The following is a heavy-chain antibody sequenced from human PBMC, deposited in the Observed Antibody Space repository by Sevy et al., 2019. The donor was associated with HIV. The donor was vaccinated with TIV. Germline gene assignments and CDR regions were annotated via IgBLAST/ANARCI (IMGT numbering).Heavy chain of an antibody. Sequence: SETLSLTYTVSGASVSSAGHYWSWIRQPPGKGLEWIGYIFYSSNTNYNPSLKSRVTISVDTSKSQVSLQLTSVTAADTAVYYCARYCSSTSCSDYYAMDVWGPGTTVTVSS. V-gene: IGHV4-61*08. CDR3: ARYCSSTSCSDYYAMDV. D-gene: IGHD2-2*01. J-gene: IGHJ6*02. CDR2: IFYSSNT. CDR1: GASVSSAGHY.